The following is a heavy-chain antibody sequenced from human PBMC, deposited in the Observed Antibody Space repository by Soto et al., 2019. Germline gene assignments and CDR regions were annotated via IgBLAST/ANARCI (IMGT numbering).Heavy chain of an antibody. V-gene: IGHV3-66*01. D-gene: IGHD6-13*01. Sequence: SLRLSCAASGFAVSSYYVSWVRQAPGKGLEWVSVIYSAGSADFADSVKGRFTISRDNSKNTLYLQMSSLRAEDTAVYYCARVTSSSYHYFDYWGQGTLVTVSS. CDR1: GFAVSSYY. CDR2: IYSAGSA. J-gene: IGHJ4*02. CDR3: ARVTSSSYHYFDY.